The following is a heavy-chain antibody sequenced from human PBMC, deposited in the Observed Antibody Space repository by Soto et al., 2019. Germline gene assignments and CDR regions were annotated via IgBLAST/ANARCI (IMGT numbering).Heavy chain of an antibody. D-gene: IGHD6-6*01. J-gene: IGHJ5*02. CDR3: ARAYSSSFVGPECDP. V-gene: IGHV1-46*01. CDR1: GYTFTSYY. CDR2: INPSGVGT. Sequence: GASLKVDCKTSGYTFTSYYMRCGRHTNGQGLELIGIINPSGVGTSYAQKFQGRVTMTRDTSTSTVYMELSSLRSEDTAVYYCARAYSSSFVGPECDPWGQGTLVTVSS.